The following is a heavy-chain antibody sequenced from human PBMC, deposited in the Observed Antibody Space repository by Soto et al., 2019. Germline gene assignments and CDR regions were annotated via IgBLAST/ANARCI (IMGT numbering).Heavy chain of an antibody. Sequence: LRLSCSASGFTFSNYAMSWVRQAPGKGLEWVSTISGSGGSTYYADSVKGRFTISRDNSKNTVYLQMNSLRAEDTAVYYCAKGAIRELILTYSGYWGQGTLVTVSS. D-gene: IGHD3-10*01. CDR2: ISGSGGST. CDR1: GFTFSNYA. J-gene: IGHJ4*02. V-gene: IGHV3-23*01. CDR3: AKGAIRELILTYSGY.